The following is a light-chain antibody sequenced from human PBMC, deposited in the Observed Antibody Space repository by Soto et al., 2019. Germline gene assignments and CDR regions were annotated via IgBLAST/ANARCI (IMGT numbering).Light chain of an antibody. Sequence: VLTTSTDTRSFPPGARAPLSCRASQSISSYLAWYQQKPGQAPRLLIYDASKRATGIPARFSGSGSGTDFTLTISSLQSEDFAVYYCQQYSNWPLTLCGGTMVDIK. CDR2: DAS. CDR1: QSISSY. V-gene: IGKV3-11*01. J-gene: IGKJ4*01. CDR3: QQYSNWPLT.